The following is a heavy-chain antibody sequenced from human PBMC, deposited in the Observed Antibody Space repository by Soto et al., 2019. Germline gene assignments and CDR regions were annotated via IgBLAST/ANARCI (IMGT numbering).Heavy chain of an antibody. D-gene: IGHD4-17*01. CDR1: GGSVSSGAYY. CDR3: ARDNYGDTYYFDY. V-gene: IGHV4-30-4*01. CDR2: IYYSGST. Sequence: SETLSLTCTVSGGSVSSGAYYWSWVRQPPGKGLEWIGYIYYSGSTYYNPSLKSRVTISVDTSKNQFSLKLSSVTATDTAVYYCARDNYGDTYYFDYWGQGTLVTVSS. J-gene: IGHJ4*02.